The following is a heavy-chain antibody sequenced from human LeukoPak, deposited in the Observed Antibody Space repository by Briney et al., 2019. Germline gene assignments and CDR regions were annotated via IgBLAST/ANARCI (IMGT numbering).Heavy chain of an antibody. CDR2: INHSGST. CDR1: GGSFSGYY. D-gene: IGHD2-8*01. J-gene: IGHJ4*02. Sequence: PSETLSLTCAVYGGSFSGYYWSWIRQPPGKGLEWIGEINHSGSTNYNPSLKSRVTISVDTSKNQFSLKLSSVTAADTAVYYCARISPTGYCTNGVCQKAGYFDYWGQGTLVTVSS. CDR3: ARISPTGYCTNGVCQKAGYFDY. V-gene: IGHV4-34*01.